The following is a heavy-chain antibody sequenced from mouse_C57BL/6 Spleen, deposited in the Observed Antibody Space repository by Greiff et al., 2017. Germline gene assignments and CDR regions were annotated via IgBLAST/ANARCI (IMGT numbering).Heavy chain of an antibody. J-gene: IGHJ3*01. Sequence: VQLQQSGPELVKPGASVKISCKASGYAFSSSWMNWVKQRPGKGLEWIGRIYPGDGDTNYNGKFKGKATLTADKSSSTAYMQLSSLTSEDSAVCFSARDYYGSSSWFAYWGQGTLVTVSA. CDR1: GYAFSSSW. CDR2: IYPGDGDT. V-gene: IGHV1-82*01. D-gene: IGHD1-1*01. CDR3: ARDYYGSSSWFAY.